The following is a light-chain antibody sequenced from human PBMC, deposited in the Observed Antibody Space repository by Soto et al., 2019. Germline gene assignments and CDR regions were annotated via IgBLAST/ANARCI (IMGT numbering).Light chain of an antibody. CDR2: GAS. Sequence: EMVMTQSPATQSVSPGERASLSCRASQSIGGNLAWYQQKPGQAPRLLIYGASTRATGVPARFSGSGSRTDFTLTISSLQSEDFAIYYCQQYNNCPYTFGQGTKLEI. J-gene: IGKJ2*01. CDR1: QSIGGN. CDR3: QQYNNCPYT. V-gene: IGKV3-15*01.